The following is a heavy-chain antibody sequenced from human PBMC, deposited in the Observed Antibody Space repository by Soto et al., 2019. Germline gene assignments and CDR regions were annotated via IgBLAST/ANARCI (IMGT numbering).Heavy chain of an antibody. J-gene: IGHJ4*02. D-gene: IGHD4-17*01. Sequence: EVQLLESGGGLVQPGGSLRLSCAASGFTFSSYAMSWVRQAPGKGLEWVSAISGSGGSTYYADSVKGRFTISRDNSKNTLYLKMNSLRAEDTAVYYCAKIEPEDAYGDYVVPCDYWGQGTLVTVSA. V-gene: IGHV3-23*01. CDR2: ISGSGGST. CDR1: GFTFSSYA. CDR3: AKIEPEDAYGDYVVPCDY.